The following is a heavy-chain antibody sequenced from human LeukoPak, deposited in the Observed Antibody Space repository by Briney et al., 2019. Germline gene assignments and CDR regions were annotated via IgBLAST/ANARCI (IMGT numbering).Heavy chain of an antibody. V-gene: IGHV4-34*01. D-gene: IGHD5-18*01. CDR1: GGSFSGYY. CDR3: ASPRGGRRGYSYGCHYYGMDV. J-gene: IGHJ6*04. Sequence: PSETLSLTCAVYGGSFSGYYWSWIRQPPGKGLGWIGEINHSGSTNYNPSLKSRVTISVDTSKNQFSLKLSSVTAADTAVYYCASPRGGRRGYSYGCHYYGMDVWGKGTTVTVSS. CDR2: INHSGST.